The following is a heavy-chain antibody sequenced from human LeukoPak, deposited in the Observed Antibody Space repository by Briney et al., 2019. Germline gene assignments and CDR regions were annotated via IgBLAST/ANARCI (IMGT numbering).Heavy chain of an antibody. V-gene: IGHV3-7*01. D-gene: IGHD3-16*01. Sequence: AGGSLRLSCAASGFTFSTYWMSWVRQAPGKGLEWVANIKEDGIDKYYVDSVKGRFTISRDNAKNSLYLQMNSLRAEDTAVYYCVPWGETYFDYWGQGTLVTVSS. J-gene: IGHJ4*02. CDR2: IKEDGIDK. CDR3: VPWGETYFDY. CDR1: GFTFSTYW.